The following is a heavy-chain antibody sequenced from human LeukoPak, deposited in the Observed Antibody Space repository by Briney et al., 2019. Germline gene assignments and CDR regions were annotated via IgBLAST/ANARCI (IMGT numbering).Heavy chain of an antibody. J-gene: IGHJ5*02. CDR3: ARRLAYSSSWYSFWFDP. CDR1: GGSISSSSYY. V-gene: IGHV4-39*07. D-gene: IGHD6-13*01. CDR2: IYYSGST. Sequence: SETLSLTCTVSGGSISSSSYYWGWIRQPPGKGLEWIGSIYYSGSTYYNPSLKSRVTISVDTSKNQFSLKLSSVTAADTAVYYCARRLAYSSSWYSFWFDPWGQGTLVTVSS.